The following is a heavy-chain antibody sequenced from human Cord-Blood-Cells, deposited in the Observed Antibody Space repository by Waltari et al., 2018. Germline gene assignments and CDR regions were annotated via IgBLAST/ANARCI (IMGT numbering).Heavy chain of an antibody. CDR1: GCSISSSSYY. V-gene: IGHV4-39*01. Sequence: QLQLQESGPGLVKPSETLSLTCAVSGCSISSSSYYWGWIRQPPGKGLEWIGGIYYSGSTYYNPSLKSRVTISVDTSKNQFSLKLSSVTAADTAVYYCARRGQYYYDSSGYYYYFDYWGQGTLVTVSS. D-gene: IGHD3-22*01. CDR3: ARRGQYYYDSSGYYYYFDY. CDR2: IYYSGST. J-gene: IGHJ4*02.